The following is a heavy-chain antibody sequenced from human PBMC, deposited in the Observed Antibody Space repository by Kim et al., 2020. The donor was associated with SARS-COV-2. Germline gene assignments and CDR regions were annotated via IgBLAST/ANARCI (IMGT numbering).Heavy chain of an antibody. CDR2: ISSSGSTI. J-gene: IGHJ3*02. V-gene: IGHV3-48*03. D-gene: IGHD1-26*01. CDR1: GFTFSSYE. CDR3: ARDFRNSGGYDAFDI. Sequence: GGSLRLSCAASGFTFSSYEMNWVRQAPGKGLEWVSYISSSGSTIYYADSVKGRFTISRDNAKNSLYLQMNSLRAEDTAVYYCARDFRNSGGYDAFDIWGQGTMVTVSS.